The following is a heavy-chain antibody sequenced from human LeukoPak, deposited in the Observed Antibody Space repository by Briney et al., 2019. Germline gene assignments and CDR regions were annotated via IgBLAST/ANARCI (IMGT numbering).Heavy chain of an antibody. D-gene: IGHD6-13*01. Sequence: SETLSLTCTVSGASNSCFFWSWIRQPPGKGLEWIGYIYYSGSTNYNPSLKSRVTLSLDTSKNQFSLKLTSVTAADTAVYYCARDLGAAGGMDVWGQGTTVTVSS. CDR3: ARDLGAAGGMDV. J-gene: IGHJ6*02. V-gene: IGHV4-59*01. CDR2: IYYSGST. CDR1: GASNSCFF.